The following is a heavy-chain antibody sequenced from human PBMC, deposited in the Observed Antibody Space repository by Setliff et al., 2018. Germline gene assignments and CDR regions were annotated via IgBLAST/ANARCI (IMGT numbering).Heavy chain of an antibody. CDR2: ISPYSGET. D-gene: IGHD3-16*01. V-gene: IGHV1-18*01. J-gene: IGHJ4*02. Sequence: ASVKVSCKASGATFSSHGISWVRQAPGQGLEWMGWISPYSGETNYAQKFQDRLSVTADTSSKTTYMELRSLTADDTAVYFCTRSRAPRVVLAADFDFWGQGTLVTVSS. CDR1: GATFSSHG. CDR3: TRSRAPRVVLAADFDF.